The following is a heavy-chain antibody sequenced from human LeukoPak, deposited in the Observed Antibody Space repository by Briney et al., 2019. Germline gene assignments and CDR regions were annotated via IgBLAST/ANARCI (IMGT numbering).Heavy chain of an antibody. CDR2: ISSNGGST. CDR1: GFTFSKDA. D-gene: IGHD5-24*01. V-gene: IGHV3-64D*06. Sequence: GGSLRLSCSASGFTFSKDAMHWVRQAPGKGLEYVSAISSNGGSTYYADSVKGRFTISRDNSKNTLYLQMSSLRAEDTAVYYCVQSGSPEMAKNAFDYSGQGTLVTVSS. J-gene: IGHJ4*02. CDR3: VQSGSPEMAKNAFDY.